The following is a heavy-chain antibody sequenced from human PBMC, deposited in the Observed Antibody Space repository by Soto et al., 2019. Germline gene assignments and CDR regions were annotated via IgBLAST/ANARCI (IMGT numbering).Heavy chain of an antibody. CDR1: GFTFSSYA. CDR3: AREFETNDYGMDV. V-gene: IGHV3-30-3*01. Sequence: QVQLVESGGGVVQPGRSLRLSCAASGFTFSSYAMHWVRQAPGKGLEWVAVISYDGSNKYYADSVKGRFTISRDNYKNTLYLQMNSLRAEDTAVYYCAREFETNDYGMDVWGQGTTVTVSS. J-gene: IGHJ6*02. CDR2: ISYDGSNK. D-gene: IGHD3-10*01.